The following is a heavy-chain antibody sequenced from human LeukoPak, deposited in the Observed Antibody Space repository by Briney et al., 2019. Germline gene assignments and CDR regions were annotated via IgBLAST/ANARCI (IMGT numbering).Heavy chain of an antibody. CDR3: TTLNWG. Sequence: GGSLRLSCTTSGFTFGDYAVNWVRQAPGKGLEWVGFIRSQTYGGTTDYAAPVKGRFTISRDDSKNRLYLQMNSLKTEDTAVYYCTTLNWGWGQGTLVTVSS. CDR2: IRSQTYGGTT. V-gene: IGHV3-49*04. J-gene: IGHJ4*02. D-gene: IGHD7-27*01. CDR1: GFTFGDYA.